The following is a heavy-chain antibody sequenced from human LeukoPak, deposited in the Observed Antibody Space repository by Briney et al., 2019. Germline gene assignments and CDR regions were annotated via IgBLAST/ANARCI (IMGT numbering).Heavy chain of an antibody. D-gene: IGHD6-13*01. V-gene: IGHV3-9*01. Sequence: GRSLRLSCVGSGFAFHNYAMPWVRRPPGKGLEWVSAINWNSDTKAYADSVKGRFTISRDNAKNSLYLQMNSLRVDDTAFYYCAKDFSGSSWYFFDSWGQGSLVTVSS. CDR2: INWNSDTK. J-gene: IGHJ4*02. CDR1: GFAFHNYA. CDR3: AKDFSGSSWYFFDS.